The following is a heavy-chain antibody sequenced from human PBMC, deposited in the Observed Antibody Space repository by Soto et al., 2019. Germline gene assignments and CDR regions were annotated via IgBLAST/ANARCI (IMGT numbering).Heavy chain of an antibody. CDR3: ASEIVVVPAAIAEDAFDI. Sequence: QVQLVQSGAEVKKPGASVKVSCKASGYTFTSYYMHWVRQAPGQGLEWMGIINPSGGSTSYAQKFQGRVTMARDTSTRKVYMELSSLRSEDTAVYYCASEIVVVPAAIAEDAFDIWGQGTMVTVSS. CDR1: GYTFTSYY. V-gene: IGHV1-46*03. CDR2: INPSGGST. J-gene: IGHJ3*02. D-gene: IGHD2-2*01.